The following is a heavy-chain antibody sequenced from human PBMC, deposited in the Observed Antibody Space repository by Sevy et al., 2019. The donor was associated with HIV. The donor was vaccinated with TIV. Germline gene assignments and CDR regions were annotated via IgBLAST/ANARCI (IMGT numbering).Heavy chain of an antibody. Sequence: ASVKVSCKASGYTFSDSGYYVHWVRQAPGQGLEWMGWINPKSGATNYAQKFQGKFTMTRETSVSTAKMKLSRLRSDDTAGYYCARESYDFWTGPVDYDYGMHVWGQGTTFTVSS. CDR2: INPKSGAT. J-gene: IGHJ6*02. CDR1: GYTFSDSGYY. V-gene: IGHV1-2*02. CDR3: ARESYDFWTGPVDYDYGMHV. D-gene: IGHD3-3*01.